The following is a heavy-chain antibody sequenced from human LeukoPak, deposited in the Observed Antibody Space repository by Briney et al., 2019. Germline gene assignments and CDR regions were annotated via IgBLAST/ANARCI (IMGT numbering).Heavy chain of an antibody. V-gene: IGHV3-23*01. Sequence: GGSRRPSGAAPGFTFSGYAMTWVGQPPGKGLEWVSYISASGDGTYYADSVKGRFTISRDNSKSTLYLQMNSLRAEDTALYYCAQRQGHAFDNWGQGTLVTVSS. CDR1: GFTFSGYA. CDR3: AQRQGHAFDN. J-gene: IGHJ4*02. CDR2: ISASGDGT.